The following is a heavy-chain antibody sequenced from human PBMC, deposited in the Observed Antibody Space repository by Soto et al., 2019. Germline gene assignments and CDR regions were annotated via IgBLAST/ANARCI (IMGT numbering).Heavy chain of an antibody. CDR3: AIVSSHGGYDP. V-gene: IGHV3-53*01. Sequence: PGGSLRLSCAAAGFTVSSNYMSWVRQAPGKGLEWVSVIYSGGSTYYADPVKGRFTISRDNSKNTLYLQMNSLRAEDTAVYYCAIVSSHGGYDPWGQGTLVTASS. CDR1: GFTVSSNY. D-gene: IGHD5-12*01. J-gene: IGHJ5*02. CDR2: IYSGGST.